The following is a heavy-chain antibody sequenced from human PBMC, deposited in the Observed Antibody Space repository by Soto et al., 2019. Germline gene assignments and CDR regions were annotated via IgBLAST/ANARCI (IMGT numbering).Heavy chain of an antibody. Sequence: EVQLLESGGGLVQPGGSLGLSCAASGFTFSSYDMSWVRQAPGKGLEYVSSISVTGSGTYYADSVQGRFTISRDNSKNTLYLQMNSLRVEDTSVYDCARTTTTKSRDYWGQGTLVTVSS. V-gene: IGHV3-23*01. D-gene: IGHD1-26*01. CDR2: ISVTGSGT. J-gene: IGHJ4*02. CDR3: ARTTTTKSRDY. CDR1: GFTFSSYD.